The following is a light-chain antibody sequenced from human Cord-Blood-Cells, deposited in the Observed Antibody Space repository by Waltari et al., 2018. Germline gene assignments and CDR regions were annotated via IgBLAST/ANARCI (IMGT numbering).Light chain of an antibody. V-gene: IGKV1-17*01. Sequence: DIQMTQSPSSLSASVGDRVTITCRARQGIRNDLGWYQQNPGKAPKRLIYAASSLQSGVPSRFSGSGSGTEFTLTISSLQPEDFATYYCLQHNSYPWTFGEGTKVEIK. CDR1: QGIRND. CDR2: AAS. J-gene: IGKJ1*01. CDR3: LQHNSYPWT.